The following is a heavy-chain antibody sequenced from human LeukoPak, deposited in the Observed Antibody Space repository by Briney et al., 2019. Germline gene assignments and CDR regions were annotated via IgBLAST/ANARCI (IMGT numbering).Heavy chain of an antibody. CDR3: ARAEYCSSTSCYSGGRLYSSSAGDY. V-gene: IGHV1-18*01. J-gene: IGHJ4*02. D-gene: IGHD2-2*01. Sequence: ASVKVSCKASGYTFTSYGISWVRQAPGQGLEWMGWISAYNGNTNYAQKLQGRVTMTTDTSTSTAYMELRSLRSDDTAVYYCARAEYCSSTSCYSGGRLYSSSAGDYWGQGTLVTVSS. CDR1: GYTFTSYG. CDR2: ISAYNGNT.